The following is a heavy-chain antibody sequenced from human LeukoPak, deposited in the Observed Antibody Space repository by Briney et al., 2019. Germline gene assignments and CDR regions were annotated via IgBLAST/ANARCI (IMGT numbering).Heavy chain of an antibody. J-gene: IGHJ5*02. V-gene: IGHV1-18*01. CDR3: ARSKRAARTDQYDWFDH. CDR2: ISAYNGNT. D-gene: IGHD6-6*01. CDR1: GYTFTSYG. Sequence: WASVKVSCKASGYTFTSYGISWVRQAPGQGLEWMGWISAYNGNTNYAQKLQGRVTMTTDTSTSTAYMELRSLRSDDTAVYYCARSKRAARTDQYDWFDHWGQGTLVTVSS.